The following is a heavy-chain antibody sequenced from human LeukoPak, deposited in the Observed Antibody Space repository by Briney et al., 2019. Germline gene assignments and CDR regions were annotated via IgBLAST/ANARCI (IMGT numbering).Heavy chain of an antibody. CDR3: ARENLRYFDWFLFDY. D-gene: IGHD3-9*01. CDR2: IYYSGST. V-gene: IGHV4-59*12. J-gene: IGHJ4*02. Sequence: SETLSLTCTVSGGSISSYYWSRIRQPPGKGLEWIGYIYYSGSTNYNPSLKSRVTISVDTSKNQFSLKLSSVTAADTAVYYCARENLRYFDWFLFDYWGQGTLVTVSS. CDR1: GGSISSYY.